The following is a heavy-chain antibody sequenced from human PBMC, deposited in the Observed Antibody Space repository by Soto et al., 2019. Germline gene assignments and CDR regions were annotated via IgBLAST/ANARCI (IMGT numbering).Heavy chain of an antibody. CDR1: GFTFSSYG. CDR3: AKKDYDSSGYMD. D-gene: IGHD3-22*01. Sequence: GGSLRLSCAASGFTFSSYGMHWVRQAPGKGLEWVAVISYDGSNKYYADSVKGRFTISRDNSKNTLYLQMNSLRAEDTAVYYCAKKDYDSSGYMDWGQGTLVTVSS. CDR2: ISYDGSNK. J-gene: IGHJ4*02. V-gene: IGHV3-30*18.